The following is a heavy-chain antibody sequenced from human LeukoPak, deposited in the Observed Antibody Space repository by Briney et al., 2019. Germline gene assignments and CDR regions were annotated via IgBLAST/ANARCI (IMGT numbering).Heavy chain of an antibody. CDR3: ARDLAYSCGWP. D-gene: IGHD2-21*01. V-gene: IGHV3-21*01. CDR1: GFTFSSYT. J-gene: IGHJ5*02. CDR2: ISSISSYI. Sequence: GGSLRLSCAASGFTFSSYTMNWVRQAPGRGPEWVSSISSISSYIFYADSVKGRFTISRDNAKNSLYLQMNSLRAEDTAVYYCARDLAYSCGWPWGQGTLVTVSS.